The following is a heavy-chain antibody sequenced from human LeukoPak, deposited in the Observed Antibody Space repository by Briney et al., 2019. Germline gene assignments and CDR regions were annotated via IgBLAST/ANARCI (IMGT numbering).Heavy chain of an antibody. J-gene: IGHJ4*02. V-gene: IGHV3-23*01. CDR2: ISISGENT. Sequence: PGGSLRLSCAASRFTFSSYAMSWVRQAPGKGLEWVSAISISGENTYCADSVKGRFTISRDTSRNTLYLQMHSLRAEDTAVYYCARLISTSSSRFSDYWGQGTLVTVSS. CDR3: ARLISTSSSRFSDY. D-gene: IGHD6-6*01. CDR1: RFTFSSYA.